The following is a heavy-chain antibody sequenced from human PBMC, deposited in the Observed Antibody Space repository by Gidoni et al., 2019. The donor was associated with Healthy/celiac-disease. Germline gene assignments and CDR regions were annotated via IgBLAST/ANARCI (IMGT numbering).Heavy chain of an antibody. CDR3: ARGRGFSTVTTLPFDY. V-gene: IGHV1-2*04. J-gene: IGHJ4*02. Sequence: QVQLVQSGAEVKKPGASVKVSCKASGYTFTGYYMHWVRQAPGQGLEWMGWINPNSGGTNYAQKFQGWVTMTRDTSISTAYMELSRLRSDDTAVYYCARGRGFSTVTTLPFDYWGQGTLVTVSS. CDR1: GYTFTGYY. D-gene: IGHD4-17*01. CDR2: INPNSGGT.